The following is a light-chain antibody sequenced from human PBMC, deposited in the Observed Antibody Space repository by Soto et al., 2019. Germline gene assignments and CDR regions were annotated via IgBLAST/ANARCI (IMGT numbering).Light chain of an antibody. CDR3: SSYAGSNNPVI. CDR2: EVS. CDR1: SSDVGGYNY. J-gene: IGLJ2*01. V-gene: IGLV2-8*01. Sequence: QSALTQPHSASASHGQSVTLSCTGTSSDVGGYNYVSWYQQHPGKAPKFLIFEVSRRPSGVPDRFSGSKSGNTASLTVAGLQADDEADYYCSSYAGSNNPVIFGGGTKLTVL.